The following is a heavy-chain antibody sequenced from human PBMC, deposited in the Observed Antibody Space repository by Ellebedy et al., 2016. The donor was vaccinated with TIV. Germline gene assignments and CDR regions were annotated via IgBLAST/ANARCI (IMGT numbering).Heavy chain of an antibody. V-gene: IGHV3-33*01. CDR3: AREPMVRGVIRRGYAMDV. CDR1: GFNFSSYG. J-gene: IGHJ6*02. CDR2: IWYDGSNK. D-gene: IGHD3-10*01. Sequence: GESLKISXAASGFNFSSYGMHWVRQAPGKGMEWVAVIWYDGSNKYYADSVKGRFTISRDNSKNTLYLQMNSLRAEDTAVYYCAREPMVRGVIRRGYAMDVWGQGTTVTVSS.